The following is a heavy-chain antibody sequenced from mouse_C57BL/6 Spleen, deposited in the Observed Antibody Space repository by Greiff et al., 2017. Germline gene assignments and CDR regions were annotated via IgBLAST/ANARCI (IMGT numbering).Heavy chain of an antibody. Sequence: QVQLQQPGAELVMPGASVKLSCKASGYTFTSYWMHWVKQRPGQGLEWIGEIDPSDSYTNYNQKFKGKSTLTVDKSSSTAYMQLSSLTSEDSAVYYCARWAGTYFDVWGTGTTVTVSS. CDR2: IDPSDSYT. V-gene: IGHV1-69*01. D-gene: IGHD4-1*01. J-gene: IGHJ1*03. CDR3: ARWAGTYFDV. CDR1: GYTFTSYW.